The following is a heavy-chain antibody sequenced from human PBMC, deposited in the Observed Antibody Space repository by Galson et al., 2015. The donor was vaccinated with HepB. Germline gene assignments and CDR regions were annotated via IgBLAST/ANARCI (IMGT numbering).Heavy chain of an antibody. CDR2: INPNSGGT. CDR3: ASPNGELRFLEWLDYGMDV. D-gene: IGHD3-3*01. J-gene: IGHJ6*02. Sequence: SVKVSCKASGYTFTGYYMHWVRQAPGQGLEWMGWINPNSGGTNYAQKFQGRVTMTRDTSISTAYMELSRLRSDDTAVYYWASPNGELRFLEWLDYGMDVWGQGTTVTVSS. CDR1: GYTFTGYY. V-gene: IGHV1-2*02.